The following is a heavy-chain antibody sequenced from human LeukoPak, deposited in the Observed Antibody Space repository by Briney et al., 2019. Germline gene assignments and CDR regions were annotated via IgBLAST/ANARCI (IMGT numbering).Heavy chain of an antibody. CDR1: GYSISSGYY. V-gene: IGHV4-38-2*02. J-gene: IGHJ1*01. D-gene: IGHD2-15*01. CDR2: FFHSGST. CDR3: ARVGGVYCSGGSCYSDQH. Sequence: PSETLSLTXTVSGYSISSGYYWGWIRQPPGKGLEWIGSFFHSGSTSFNPSLKSRVTISVDTSKNQFSLKLSSVTAADTAVYYCARVGGVYCSGGSCYSDQHWGQGTLVTVSS.